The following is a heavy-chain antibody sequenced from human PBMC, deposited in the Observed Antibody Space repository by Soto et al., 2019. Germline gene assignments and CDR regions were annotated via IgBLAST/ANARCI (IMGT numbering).Heavy chain of an antibody. V-gene: IGHV4-59*01. CDR2: IYSSGTT. J-gene: IGHJ4*02. CDR1: GGSISSYD. CDR3: ARDSPPVDY. Sequence: SETLSLTCTVSGGSISSYDWSWIRQAPGKKLEWIGYIYSSGTTNYNPSLKSRVTMSRDTSKNQFSLKLSSVTTADTAVYYCARDSPPVDYWGQGTLVTVSS.